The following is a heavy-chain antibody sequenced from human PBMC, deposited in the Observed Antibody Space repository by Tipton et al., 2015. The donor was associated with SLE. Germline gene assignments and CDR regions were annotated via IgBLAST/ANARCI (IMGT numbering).Heavy chain of an antibody. CDR3: ARDSAVVFDY. V-gene: IGHV4-61*01. CDR2: IYYSGST. CDR1: GGSVSSGSYY. D-gene: IGHD3-22*01. Sequence: TLSLTCTVSGGSVSSGSYYWSWIRQPPGKGLEWIGYIYYSGSTNYNPSLKSRVTISVDTSKNQFSLKLSSVTAADTAVYYCARDSAVVFDYWGQGTLVTVSS. J-gene: IGHJ4*02.